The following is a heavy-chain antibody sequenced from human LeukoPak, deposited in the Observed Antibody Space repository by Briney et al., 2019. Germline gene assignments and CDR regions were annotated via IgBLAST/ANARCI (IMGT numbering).Heavy chain of an antibody. V-gene: IGHV1-69*13. J-gene: IGHJ5*02. CDR1: GYTFTSYD. CDR3: AGDFKGDYYDSSVSPPVSWFDP. Sequence: EASVKVSCKASGYTFTSYDINWVRQAPGQGLEWMGGIIPIFGTANYAQKFQGRVTITADESTSTAYMELSSLRSEDTAVYYCAGDFKGDYYDSSVSPPVSWFDPWGQGTLVTVSS. CDR2: IIPIFGTA. D-gene: IGHD3-22*01.